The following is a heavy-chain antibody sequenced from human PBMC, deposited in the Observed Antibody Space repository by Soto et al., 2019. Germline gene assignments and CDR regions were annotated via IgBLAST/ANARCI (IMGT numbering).Heavy chain of an antibody. CDR1: GGSVSSGSYY. CDR2: LSYSGIT. D-gene: IGHD3-3*01. CDR3: ARRSSFGFDS. Sequence: SETLSLTCTVSGGSVSSGSYYWNWIRQPPGKRLEWIGYLSYSGITHYSPSLKSRVAIAVDTSKNHFSLKLSSVTAADTAVYYCARRSSFGFDSWGQGTLVTVSS. V-gene: IGHV4-61*03. J-gene: IGHJ4*02.